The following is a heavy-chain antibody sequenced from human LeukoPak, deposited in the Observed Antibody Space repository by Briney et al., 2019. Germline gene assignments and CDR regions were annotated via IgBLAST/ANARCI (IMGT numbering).Heavy chain of an antibody. V-gene: IGHV3-23*01. CDR1: GFTFSVAA. Sequence: GGSLRLSCAASGFTFSVAAMTWVRQAPGKGLEWVSLIGASGESTYYADSVKGRFTISRDNSKNTLSLQMNSLRVEDTAMYFCAKDIQLATWGLGTMVTVSS. J-gene: IGHJ3*01. CDR3: AKDIQLAT. D-gene: IGHD5-24*01. CDR2: IGASGEST.